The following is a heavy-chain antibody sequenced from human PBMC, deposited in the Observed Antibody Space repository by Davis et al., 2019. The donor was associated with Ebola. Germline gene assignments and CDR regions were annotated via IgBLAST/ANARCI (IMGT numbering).Heavy chain of an antibody. J-gene: IGHJ4*02. D-gene: IGHD4-17*01. V-gene: IGHV1-18*04. Sequence: ASVKVSCKASGYTFTGYYMHWVRQAPGQGLEWMGWISAYNGNTNYAQKLQGRVTMTTDTSTSTAYMELRSLRSDDTAVYYCARFAGDYDPPHYWGQGTLVTVSS. CDR1: GYTFTGYY. CDR2: ISAYNGNT. CDR3: ARFAGDYDPPHY.